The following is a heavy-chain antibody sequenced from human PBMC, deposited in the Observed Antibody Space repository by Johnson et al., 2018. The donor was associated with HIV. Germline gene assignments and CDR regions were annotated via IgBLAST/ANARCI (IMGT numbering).Heavy chain of an antibody. J-gene: IGHJ3*02. V-gene: IGHV3-74*02. CDR2: INNDGSVT. CDR3: ARGLDIFDI. D-gene: IGHD2-15*01. CDR1: GFTVNNDW. Sequence: EVQLVESGGGLVQPGGSLRLSCAGSGFTVNNDWIHWVRQAPGKGLVWVSRINNDGSVTTYAESVKGRFTISRDNTKNTVYLHMDSLRVEDTAVYYCARGLDIFDIWGQGTLVTVSS.